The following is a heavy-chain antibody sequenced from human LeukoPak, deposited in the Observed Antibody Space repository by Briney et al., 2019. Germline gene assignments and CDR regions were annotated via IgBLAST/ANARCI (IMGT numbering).Heavy chain of an antibody. CDR3: ARTRPGSRYYYYGMDV. D-gene: IGHD1-14*01. J-gene: IGHJ6*02. CDR2: IRYDGSDI. V-gene: IGHV3-30*02. Sequence: GGSLGLSCAASRFVFPSHGMHWVRQAPGKGLEWVAFIRYDGSDIYYADSVKGRFTISRDNSKNTLYLQMNSLRAEDTAVYYCARTRPGSRYYYYGMDVWGQGTTVTVSS. CDR1: RFVFPSHG.